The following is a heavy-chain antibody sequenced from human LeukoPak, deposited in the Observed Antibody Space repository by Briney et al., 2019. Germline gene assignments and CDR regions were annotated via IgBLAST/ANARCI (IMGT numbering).Heavy chain of an antibody. Sequence: GRSLRLSCGASGFTFSRYGMHWVRQAPGKGLEWVANIKQDGSEKYYVDSVKGRFTISRDNAKNSLYLQMNSLRAEDTAVYYCARLYYYDSSGYYRRIIFDYWGQGTLVTVSS. CDR3: ARLYYYDSSGYYRRIIFDY. V-gene: IGHV3-7*01. J-gene: IGHJ4*02. D-gene: IGHD3-22*01. CDR1: GFTFSRYG. CDR2: IKQDGSEK.